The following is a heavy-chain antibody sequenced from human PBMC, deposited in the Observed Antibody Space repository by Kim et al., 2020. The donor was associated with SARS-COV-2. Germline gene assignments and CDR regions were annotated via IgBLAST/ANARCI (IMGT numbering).Heavy chain of an antibody. D-gene: IGHD6-13*01. CDR3: ARDSGSSWSIKPLDY. Sequence: AQHLQDRVTMTTDTSTSTAYMELRSLRSDDTAVYYCARDSGSSWSIKPLDYWGQGTLVTVSS. V-gene: IGHV1-18*01. J-gene: IGHJ4*02.